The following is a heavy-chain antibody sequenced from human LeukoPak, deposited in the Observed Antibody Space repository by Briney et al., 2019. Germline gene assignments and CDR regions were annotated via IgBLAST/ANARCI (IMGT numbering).Heavy chain of an antibody. D-gene: IGHD2-15*01. J-gene: IGHJ3*02. CDR3: ARVLQVGYCSGDSCSNDAFDI. Sequence: GGSLRLSCAASGFTFSSYWMHWGRQAPGKGLVWVSRISRDGSITSYADSVKGRFTISRDNAKNTLYVQMISLRAEDTAVYYCARVLQVGYCSGDSCSNDAFDIWGQGTMVTVSS. V-gene: IGHV3-74*01. CDR1: GFTFSSYW. CDR2: ISRDGSIT.